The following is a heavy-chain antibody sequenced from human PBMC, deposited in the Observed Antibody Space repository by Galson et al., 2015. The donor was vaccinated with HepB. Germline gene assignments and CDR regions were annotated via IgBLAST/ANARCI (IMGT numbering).Heavy chain of an antibody. Sequence: SLRLSCAASGFSVSNNYMTWVRQAPGKGLEWLSILYSGGYTYYADSVKGRFTISRDNSKNALYLQMNSLKTEDTAVYYCVRDASKYGTNWFDPWGQGTLVTVSS. D-gene: IGHD4-11*01. CDR3: VRDASKYGTNWFDP. V-gene: IGHV3-53*01. CDR1: GFSVSNNY. J-gene: IGHJ5*02. CDR2: LYSGGYT.